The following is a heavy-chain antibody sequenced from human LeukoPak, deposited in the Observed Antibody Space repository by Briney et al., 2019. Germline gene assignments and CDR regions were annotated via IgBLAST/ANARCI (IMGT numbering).Heavy chain of an antibody. J-gene: IGHJ6*02. V-gene: IGHV3-11*01. CDR2: ISSSGSTI. CDR3: ARDDDYLSLRYYYGMDV. Sequence: PGGSLRLSCAASGFTFSDYYMSWIRQAPGKGLGWVSYISSSGSTIYYADSVKGRFTISRDNAKNSLYLQMNSLRAEDTAVYYCARDDDYLSLRYYYGMDVWGQGTTVTVSS. CDR1: GFTFSDYY. D-gene: IGHD4-11*01.